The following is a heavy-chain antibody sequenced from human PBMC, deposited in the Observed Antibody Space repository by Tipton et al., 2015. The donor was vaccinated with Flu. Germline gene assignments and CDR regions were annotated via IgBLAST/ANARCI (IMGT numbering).Heavy chain of an antibody. CDR1: GGSISSGSYY. V-gene: IGHV4-61*02. CDR2: IYTSGST. J-gene: IGHJ6*02. D-gene: IGHD6-13*01. CDR3: ARGGSSGYRHWYYGMDV. Sequence: TLSLTCTVSGGSISSGSYYWSWIRQPAGKGLEWIGRIYTSGSTNYNPSLKSRVTMSVDTSKNQFSLKLSSVTAADTAVYYCARGGSSGYRHWYYGMDVWGQGTTVTVSS.